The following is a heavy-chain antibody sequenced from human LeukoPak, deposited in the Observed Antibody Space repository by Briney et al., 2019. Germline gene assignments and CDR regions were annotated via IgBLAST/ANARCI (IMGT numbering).Heavy chain of an antibody. J-gene: IGHJ4*02. D-gene: IGHD6-13*01. CDR1: GGSMSTYY. CDR2: IYYSGDT. CDR3: ARRLGTSSWLDY. Sequence: QPSETLSLTCTVSGGSMSTYYWSWIRQPPGKGLEWIGYIYYSGDTNYNPSLKSRVTISVDTSKNQFSLKLSSVTAADTAVYYCARRLGTSSWLDYWGQGTLVTVSS. V-gene: IGHV4-59*08.